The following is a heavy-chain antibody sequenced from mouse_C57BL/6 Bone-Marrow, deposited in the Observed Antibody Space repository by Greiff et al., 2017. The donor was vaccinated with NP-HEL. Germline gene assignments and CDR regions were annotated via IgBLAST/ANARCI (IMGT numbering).Heavy chain of an antibody. CDR1: GYTFTSYG. D-gene: IGHD4-1*01. CDR3: ASTGTRAMDY. V-gene: IGHV1-81*01. Sequence: VQLQQSGAELARPGASVKLSCMASGYTFTSYGISWVKQRTGQGLEWIGEIYPRSGNTYYNEKFKGKATLTADKSSSTAYMELRSLTSEDSAVYFCASTGTRAMDYWGQGTSVTVSS. CDR2: IYPRSGNT. J-gene: IGHJ4*01.